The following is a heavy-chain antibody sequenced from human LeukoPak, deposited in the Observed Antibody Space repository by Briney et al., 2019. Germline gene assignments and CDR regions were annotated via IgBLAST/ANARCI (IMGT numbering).Heavy chain of an antibody. V-gene: IGHV3-15*01. CDR3: TTFSYVLDY. D-gene: IGHD3-16*01. CDR1: GXTFSNAW. J-gene: IGHJ4*02. Sequence: PGGSLRLSCAASGXTFSNAWMNWVRQAPGKGLEWVARLKKKTDGGTTDYAAPVKGRFTISRDDSRNMLYLQMDSLKTEDTAIYYCTTFSYVLDYWGQGTLVTVSS. CDR2: LKKKTDGGTT.